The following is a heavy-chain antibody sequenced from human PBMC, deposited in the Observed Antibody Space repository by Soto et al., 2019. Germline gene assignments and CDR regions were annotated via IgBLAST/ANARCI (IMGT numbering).Heavy chain of an antibody. J-gene: IGHJ6*02. V-gene: IGHV1-69*06. CDR3: AKVRDPHLDHYGLDV. Sequence: QVQLVQPGAEVKNPGSSVKVSCKTSGFTFNVFGIHWVRQAPGQGLEWMGGLIPIYDAPYYAQKFQGRITITADKSTATVHLELSSLTSEDTAVYFCAKVRDPHLDHYGLDVWGQGTTVTVS. CDR2: LIPIYDAP. CDR1: GFTFNVFG.